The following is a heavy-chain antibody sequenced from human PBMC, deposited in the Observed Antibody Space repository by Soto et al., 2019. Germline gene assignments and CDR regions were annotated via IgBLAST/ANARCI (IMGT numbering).Heavy chain of an antibody. D-gene: IGHD4-17*01. CDR3: ARVYCDYEGGMGS. CDR2: IIPILGIA. Sequence: QVQLVQSGAEVKKPGSSVKVSCKASGGTFSSYTISWVRQAPGQGLEWMGRIIPILGIANYAQKFQGRVTITADKSTSTAYMELTSLRSEDTAVYYCARVYCDYEGGMGSWCPGTLVTVSS. V-gene: IGHV1-69*02. J-gene: IGHJ5*02. CDR1: GGTFSSYT.